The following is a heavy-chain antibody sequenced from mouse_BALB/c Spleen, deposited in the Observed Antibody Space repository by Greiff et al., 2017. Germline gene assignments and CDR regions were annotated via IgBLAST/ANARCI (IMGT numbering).Heavy chain of an antibody. CDR3: ARRGYYGSDY. CDR1: GYTFTSYW. CDR2: IYPGDGDT. J-gene: IGHJ2*01. V-gene: IGHV1-87*01. D-gene: IGHD1-1*01. Sequence: VQLQQSGAELARPGASVKLSCKASGYTFTSYWMQWVKQRPGQGLEWIGAIYPGDGDTRYTQKFKGKATLTADKSSSTAYMQLSSLASEDSAVYYCARRGYYGSDYWGQGTTLTVSS.